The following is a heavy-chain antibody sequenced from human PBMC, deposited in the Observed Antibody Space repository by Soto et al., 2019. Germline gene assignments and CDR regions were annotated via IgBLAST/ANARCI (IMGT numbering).Heavy chain of an antibody. CDR3: ARWSLDGYRSRTGFDP. CDR1: GYTFTSYA. V-gene: IGHV1-3*01. D-gene: IGHD5-12*01. J-gene: IGHJ5*02. Sequence: ASVKVSCKASGYTFTSYAMHWVRQAPGQRLEWMGWINAGNGNTKYSQKFQGRVTINPDTSKNQFSLQLNSVTPEDTAVYYCARWSLDGYRSRTGFDPCGQGTLVTLSS. CDR2: INAGNGNT.